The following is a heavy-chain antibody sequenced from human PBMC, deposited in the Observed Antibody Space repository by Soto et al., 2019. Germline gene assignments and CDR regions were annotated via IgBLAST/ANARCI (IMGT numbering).Heavy chain of an antibody. D-gene: IGHD4-17*01. CDR1: GFTFNDYI. J-gene: IGHJ4*02. CDR2: ISWDGGST. Sequence: GWSLRLCCSASGFTFNDYIMHWCRQAPGKGLEWVSFISWDGGSTYYADSAKGRFTISRDNIKNSLYLQMDSLRTEDTALYYCAKDTSWTIDYWGRGTLVTVSS. V-gene: IGHV3-43*01. CDR3: AKDTSWTIDY.